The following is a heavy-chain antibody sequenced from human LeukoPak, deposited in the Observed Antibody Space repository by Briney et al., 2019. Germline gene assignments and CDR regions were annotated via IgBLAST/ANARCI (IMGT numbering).Heavy chain of an antibody. CDR3: ARGSKGWSLIDY. D-gene: IGHD2-15*01. CDR1: GGSISSYY. CDR2: IYSSGST. Sequence: PSETLSLTCNVPGGSISSYYWSWIRQPAGKGLEWIGRIYSSGSTNYNPSLKSRVTMSVDTSKNQFSLKLSSVTAADTAVYYCARGSKGWSLIDYWGQGTPVTVSS. J-gene: IGHJ4*02. V-gene: IGHV4-4*07.